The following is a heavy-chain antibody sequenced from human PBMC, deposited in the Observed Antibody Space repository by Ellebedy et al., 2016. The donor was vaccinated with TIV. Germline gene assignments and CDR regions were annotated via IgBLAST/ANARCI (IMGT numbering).Heavy chain of an antibody. CDR3: STYNGGNEGFGL. CDR2: SELRDSTA. Sequence: GESLKISCEESGHTFSHDWSAWASQMPGKGLDWMGISELRDSTATYNPSFQGQVTIPADKSITTAYLQWNSLRSSDTAIYYCSTYNGGNEGFGLWGQGTLVTVSS. CDR1: GHTFSHDW. D-gene: IGHD4-23*01. J-gene: IGHJ4*02. V-gene: IGHV5-51*01.